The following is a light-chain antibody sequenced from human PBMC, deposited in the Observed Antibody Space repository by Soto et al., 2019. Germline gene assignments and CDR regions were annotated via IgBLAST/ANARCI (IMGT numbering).Light chain of an antibody. CDR1: SSNIGNNY. CDR3: GTWDSSLSAHAV. J-gene: IGLJ7*01. CDR2: DNN. Sequence: QSVLTQPPSVSAAPGQKVTISCSGSSSNIGNNYVSWYQQLPGTAPKLLIYDNNKRPSGIPDRFSGSKSVTSATLGITGLQTGDEADYYCGTWDSSLSAHAVFGGGTQLTVL. V-gene: IGLV1-51*01.